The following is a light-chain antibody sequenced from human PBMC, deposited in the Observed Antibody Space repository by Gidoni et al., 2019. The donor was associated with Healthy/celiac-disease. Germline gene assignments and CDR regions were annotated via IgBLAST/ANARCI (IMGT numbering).Light chain of an antibody. V-gene: IGKV1-9*01. CDR3: QQLNSRT. CDR2: AAP. Sequence: DIQLTQSPSFLSASVGDRVTITCRASQGISSYLAWYQQKPGKAPKLLIYAAPTLQSGVPSRFSGSGSGTEFTLTISSLQPEDFATYYCQQLNSRTFGQGTKVEIK. J-gene: IGKJ1*01. CDR1: QGISSY.